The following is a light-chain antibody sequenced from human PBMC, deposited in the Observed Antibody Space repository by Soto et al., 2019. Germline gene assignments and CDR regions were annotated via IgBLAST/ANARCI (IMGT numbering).Light chain of an antibody. Sequence: QSVLTQPPSASGSPGQSVTISCTGTSSDVGGYNYVSWYQQHPGKAPKLMIYEVSKRPSGVPDRFSGSKSGNTASLTVSGLQAEDEADYYCSSYAGSTLWVFRTGTKLTVL. CDR2: EVS. CDR3: SSYAGSTLWV. CDR1: SSDVGGYNY. V-gene: IGLV2-8*01. J-gene: IGLJ1*01.